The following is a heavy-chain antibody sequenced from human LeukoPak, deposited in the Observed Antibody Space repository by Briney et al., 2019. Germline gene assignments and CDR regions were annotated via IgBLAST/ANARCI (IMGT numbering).Heavy chain of an antibody. CDR3: AKESDGENFDY. CDR2: FSGSGGNT. J-gene: IGHJ4*02. CDR1: GFTFSSYA. D-gene: IGHD3-10*01. V-gene: IGHV3-23*01. Sequence: GGSLRLSCAASGFTFSSYAMSWVRQAPGRGLEWVSTFSGSGGNTYYAESVKGRFTISRDNSKNTLYLQMNSLRAEDMAVYYCAKESDGENFDYWGQGTLVTVSS.